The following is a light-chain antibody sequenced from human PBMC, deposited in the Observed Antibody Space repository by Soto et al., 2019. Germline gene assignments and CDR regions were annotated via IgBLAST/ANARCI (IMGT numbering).Light chain of an antibody. Sequence: EIVLTQSPGILSLSPGERATLACRASQSISSNYLAWYQQKPGQAPRLLIYGTSSRATGTPDRFSSSGSGTDFTLTISRLEPEDFAVYYCQFFGSSRYTFGQGTKLEIK. CDR3: QFFGSSRYT. CDR2: GTS. J-gene: IGKJ2*01. CDR1: QSISSNY. V-gene: IGKV3-20*01.